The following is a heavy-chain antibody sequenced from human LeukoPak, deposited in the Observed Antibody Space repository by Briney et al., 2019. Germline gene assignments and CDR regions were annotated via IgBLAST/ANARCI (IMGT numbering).Heavy chain of an antibody. Sequence: GGSLRLSCAASGFTFSSHWMHWVRQAPGKGLVWVSRVKGDGTFTNYADSVYGRFTISRDNAKNTLYLHMHSLRAEDTAVYYCVRDVDDFNFDYWGQGNLVTVSS. CDR3: VRDVDDFNFDY. V-gene: IGHV3-74*01. CDR2: VKGDGTFT. D-gene: IGHD5-24*01. CDR1: GFTFSSHW. J-gene: IGHJ4*02.